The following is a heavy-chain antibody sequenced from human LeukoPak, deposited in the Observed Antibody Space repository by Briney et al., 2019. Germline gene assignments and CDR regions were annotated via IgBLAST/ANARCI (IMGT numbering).Heavy chain of an antibody. D-gene: IGHD3-22*01. CDR2: IYTSGST. Sequence: SETLSLTCTVSGGSISSYYWSWIRQPAGKGLEWIGRIYTSGSTNYNPSLKSRVTMSVDTSKNQFSLKLSSVTAADTAVYYCARGPRGGYYDSSGYAPGVPFDYWGQGTLATVSS. CDR3: ARGPRGGYYDSSGYAPGVPFDY. J-gene: IGHJ4*02. CDR1: GGSISSYY. V-gene: IGHV4-4*07.